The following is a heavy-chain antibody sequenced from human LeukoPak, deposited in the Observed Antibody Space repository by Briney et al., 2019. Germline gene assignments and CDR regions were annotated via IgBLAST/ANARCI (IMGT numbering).Heavy chain of an antibody. V-gene: IGHV3-74*01. CDR1: GFTFSSYW. CDR3: ARDGRWQQLWDY. D-gene: IGHD6-13*01. Sequence: PGGSLRLSCAASGFTFSSYWMHWVRQAPGKGLVWVSRINSDGSSTSYADSVKGRFTISRDNAKNTLYLQMNSLRTEDTAVYYCARDGRWQQLWDYWGQGTLVTVSS. J-gene: IGHJ4*02. CDR2: INSDGSST.